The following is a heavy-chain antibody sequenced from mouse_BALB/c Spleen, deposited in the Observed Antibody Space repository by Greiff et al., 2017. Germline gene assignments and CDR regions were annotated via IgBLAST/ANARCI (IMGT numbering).Heavy chain of an antibody. Sequence: QVQLQQSGAELVRPGTSVKVSCKASGYAFTNYLIEWVKQRPGQGLEWIGVINPGSGGTNYNEKFKGKATLTADKSSSTAYMQLSSLTSDDSAVYFCARFWLYAMDYWGQGTSGTVSS. CDR2: INPGSGGT. CDR3: ARFWLYAMDY. CDR1: GYAFTNYL. J-gene: IGHJ4*01. V-gene: IGHV1-54*01.